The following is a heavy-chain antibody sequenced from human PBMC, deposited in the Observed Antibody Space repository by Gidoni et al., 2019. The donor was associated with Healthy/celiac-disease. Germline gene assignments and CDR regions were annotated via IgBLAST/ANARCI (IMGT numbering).Heavy chain of an antibody. D-gene: IGHD4-17*01. J-gene: IGHJ6*02. CDR2: INQSGST. CDR3: ARGGGPTTVARTPYGMDV. CDR1: GGSFRAFS. V-gene: IGHV4-34*01. Sequence: QVPLQQWGAGLFKPSATLSLTCALYGGSFRAFSWSWIRQPPGKGLEWIGEINQSGSTNSNPSRKSRVTISVDTSKNQFSLKLSSVTAADTAVYYWARGGGPTTVARTPYGMDVWGQGTKVTVSS.